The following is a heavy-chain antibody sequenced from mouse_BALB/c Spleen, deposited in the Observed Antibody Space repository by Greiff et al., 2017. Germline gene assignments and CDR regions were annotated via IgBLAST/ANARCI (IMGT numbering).Heavy chain of an antibody. D-gene: IGHD2-1*01. CDR2: IYPGNVNT. J-gene: IGHJ3*01. Sequence: QVQLQQSGPELVKPGASVRISCKASGYTFTSYYIHWVKQSPGQGLEWIGWIYPGNVNTKYNEKFKGKATLTADKSSITAYMQLSSLTSEDSAVYFCAREGNYEAWFAYWGQGTLVTVSA. CDR1: GYTFTSYY. V-gene: IGHV1S56*01. CDR3: AREGNYEAWFAY.